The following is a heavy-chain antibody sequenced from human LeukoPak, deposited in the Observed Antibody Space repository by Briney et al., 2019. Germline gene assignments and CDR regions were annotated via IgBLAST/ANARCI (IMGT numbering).Heavy chain of an antibody. CDR2: IYYSGST. CDR3: ARHGGGGESYPRVFDY. Sequence: SSETLSLTCTVSGGSISPYYWSWIRQPPGKGLEWSGYIYYSGSTSYNPSLKSRVTISVDTSKNQFSLKLSSVTAADTAVYYCARHGGGGESYPRVFDYWGRGNLVTVSS. V-gene: IGHV4-59*08. D-gene: IGHD1-26*01. CDR1: GGSISPYY. J-gene: IGHJ4*02.